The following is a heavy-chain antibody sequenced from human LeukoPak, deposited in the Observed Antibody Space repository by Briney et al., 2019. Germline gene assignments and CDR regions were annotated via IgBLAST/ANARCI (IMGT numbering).Heavy chain of an antibody. CDR2: ISYDGSNK. Sequence: GSLRLSCAASGFTFSSYAMHWVRQAPGKGLEWVAVISYDGSNKYYADSVKGRFTISRDSSKNTLYLQMNSLRAEDTAVYYCARIHIVGATIDYWGQGTLVTVSS. J-gene: IGHJ4*02. CDR3: ARIHIVGATIDY. V-gene: IGHV3-30*01. CDR1: GFTFSSYA. D-gene: IGHD1-26*01.